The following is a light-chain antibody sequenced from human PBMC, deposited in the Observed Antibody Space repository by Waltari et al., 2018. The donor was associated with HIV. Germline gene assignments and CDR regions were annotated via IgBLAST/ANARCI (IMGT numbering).Light chain of an antibody. CDR2: DVG. V-gene: IGLV2-23*02. CDR1: SRDIVAYNY. Sequence: QSALTQPASVSGSPGQSITISCTGTSRDIVAYNYVSWYQQHPGKAPKLIIYDVGTRPSGVSDRFSGSKSGNTASLTISGLQSEDEADYHCCAYAGPTGLSEVFGGGTKLTVL. CDR3: CAYAGPTGLSEV. J-gene: IGLJ2*01.